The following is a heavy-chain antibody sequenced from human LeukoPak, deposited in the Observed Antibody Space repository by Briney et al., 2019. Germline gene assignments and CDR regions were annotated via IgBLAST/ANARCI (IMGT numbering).Heavy chain of an antibody. Sequence: PSETLSLICTVSGGSFSSSSYYWGWIRQPPGRGLEWIGSIYYRGSNYHNSSLKGRVTMSIDTSKNQFSLRLSSVTASDTAVYYCARQYGSGSYYPPFDYWGQGTLVTVSS. V-gene: IGHV4-39*01. D-gene: IGHD3-10*01. CDR3: ARQYGSGSYYPPFDY. CDR2: IYYRGSN. CDR1: GGSFSSSSYY. J-gene: IGHJ4*02.